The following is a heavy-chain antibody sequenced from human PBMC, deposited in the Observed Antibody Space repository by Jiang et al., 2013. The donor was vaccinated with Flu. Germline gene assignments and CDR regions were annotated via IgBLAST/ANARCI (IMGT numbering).Heavy chain of an antibody. CDR2: IIPIFGTA. Sequence: GIIPIFGTANYAQKFQGRVTITADESTSTAYMELSSLRSEDTAVYYCAAHIVVVPAASAFDIWGQGTMVTVSS. D-gene: IGHD2-2*01. CDR3: AAHIVVVPAASAFDI. J-gene: IGHJ3*02. V-gene: IGHV1-69*01.